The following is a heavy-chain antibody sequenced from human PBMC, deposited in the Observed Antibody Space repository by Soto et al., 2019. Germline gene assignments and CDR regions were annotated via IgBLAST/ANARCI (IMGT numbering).Heavy chain of an antibody. CDR3: ARSGDIVVVPAASGMDV. CDR1: GYSFTNYW. Sequence: PGGSLRLSCKGSGYSFTNYWISWVRQMPGKGLEWMGRIDPTDSYTNYSPSFQGHVTISADKSISTAYLQWGSLKASDTAMYYCARSGDIVVVPAASGMDVWGQGTTVTVSS. V-gene: IGHV5-10-1*01. CDR2: IDPTDSYT. J-gene: IGHJ6*02. D-gene: IGHD2-2*01.